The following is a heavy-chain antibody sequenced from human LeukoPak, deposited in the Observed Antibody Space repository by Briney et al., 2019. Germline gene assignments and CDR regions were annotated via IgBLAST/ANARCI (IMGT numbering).Heavy chain of an antibody. CDR1: GGSISSYY. CDR3: AREGVTWIQLWKDGAFDI. J-gene: IGHJ3*02. D-gene: IGHD5-18*01. V-gene: IGHV4-59*01. CDR2: IYYSGST. Sequence: SETLSLTCTVSGGSISSYYWSWIRQPPGKGLEWIGYIYYSGSTNYNPSLKSRVTISVDTSKNQFSLKLSSVTAADTAVYYCAREGVTWIQLWKDGAFDIWGQGTMVTVSS.